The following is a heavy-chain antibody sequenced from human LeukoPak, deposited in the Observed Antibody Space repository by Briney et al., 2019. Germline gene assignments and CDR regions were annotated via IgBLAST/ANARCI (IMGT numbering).Heavy chain of an antibody. V-gene: IGHV3-53*01. J-gene: IGHJ4*02. CDR1: GFTVSSNY. CDR3: ARVGVSGSYRYFDY. D-gene: IGHD1-26*01. CDR2: ISSGGRT. Sequence: PGGSLRLSCAASGFTVSSNYMSWVRQTPGKGLEWVSTISSGGRTYYAGSVKGRFTISRDNSKNTLYLQMNSLRAEDTAVYHCARVGVSGSYRYFDYWGQGILVTVSS.